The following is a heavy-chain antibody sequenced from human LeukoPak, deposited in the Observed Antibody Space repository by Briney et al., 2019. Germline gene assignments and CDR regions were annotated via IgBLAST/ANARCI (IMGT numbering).Heavy chain of an antibody. Sequence: GASVKVSCKASGGTFSSYAISWVRQAPGQGLEWMGRIIPILGIANYAQKFQGRVTITADKSTSTAYMELSSLRSEDTAVYYYAREEWEYYDSSGYYWVDYWGQGTLVTVSS. J-gene: IGHJ4*02. D-gene: IGHD3-22*01. CDR3: AREEWEYYDSSGYYWVDY. CDR1: GGTFSSYA. CDR2: IIPILGIA. V-gene: IGHV1-69*04.